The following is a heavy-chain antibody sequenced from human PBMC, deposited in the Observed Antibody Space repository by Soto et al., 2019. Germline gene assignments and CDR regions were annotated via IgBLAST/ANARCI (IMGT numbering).Heavy chain of an antibody. CDR3: ARDQRYYGSGYYYSDS. V-gene: IGHV1-18*04. D-gene: IGHD3-10*01. CDR1: GYTFISYG. CDR2: MSAFTGKA. Sequence: ASVKVSCTASGYTFISYGISWVRQAPGQGLEWVGWMSAFTGKADYAQIFQDRVTMTTDTSTSTAYMELRSLRPDETAVYYCARDQRYYGSGYYYSDSWGQGTLVTVSS. J-gene: IGHJ1*01.